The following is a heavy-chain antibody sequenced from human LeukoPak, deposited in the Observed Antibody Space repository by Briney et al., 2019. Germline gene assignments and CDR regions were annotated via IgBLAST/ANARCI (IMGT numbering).Heavy chain of an antibody. CDR1: GYTLTELS. V-gene: IGHV1-24*01. J-gene: IGHJ3*02. D-gene: IGHD3-22*01. Sequence: ASVKVSCKVSGYTLTELSMHWVRQAPGKGLEWMGGFDPEDGETIYAQKFQGRVTMTEDTSTDTAYMELSSLRSEDTAVYYCATRTYVVVVHHGAFDIWGQGTMVTVSS. CDR3: ATRTYVVVVHHGAFDI. CDR2: FDPEDGET.